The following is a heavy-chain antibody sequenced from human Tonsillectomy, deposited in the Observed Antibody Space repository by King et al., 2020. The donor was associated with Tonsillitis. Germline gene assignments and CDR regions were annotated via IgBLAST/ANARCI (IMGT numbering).Heavy chain of an antibody. Sequence: QLVQSGAEVKKPGESLKISCKGSGYSFTSYWIGWVRQMPGKGLEWIGIIYPGDSDTRYSPSFQGQVTISADKSISTAYLQWSSLKASDTAMYYCARVTMVRGVIQSPSYWGQGTLVTVSS. CDR2: IYPGDSDT. CDR3: ARVTMVRGVIQSPSY. D-gene: IGHD3-10*01. J-gene: IGHJ4*02. CDR1: GYSFTSYW. V-gene: IGHV5-51*01.